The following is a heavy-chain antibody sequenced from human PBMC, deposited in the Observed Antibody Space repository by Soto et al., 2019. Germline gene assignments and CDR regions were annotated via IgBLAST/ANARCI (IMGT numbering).Heavy chain of an antibody. CDR2: IYSGGST. V-gene: IGHV3-53*01. J-gene: IGHJ6*02. CDR1: GFTVSSNY. Sequence: PGGSLRLSCAASGFTVSSNYMSWVRQAPGKGLEWVSVIYSGGSTYYADSVKGRFTISRDNSKNTLYLQMNSLRAEDTAVYYCARVKAAAGLEYYYYYSMDVWGQGTTVTVSS. CDR3: ARVKAAAGLEYYYYYSMDV. D-gene: IGHD6-13*01.